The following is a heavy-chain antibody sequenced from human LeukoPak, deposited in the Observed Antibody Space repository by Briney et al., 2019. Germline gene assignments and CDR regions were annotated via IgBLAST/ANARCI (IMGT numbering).Heavy chain of an antibody. D-gene: IGHD4-17*01. CDR3: ARLGTTVTHFDY. V-gene: IGHV3-66*01. CDR1: GFTVSSNY. CDR2: IYSGGST. Sequence: GGSLRLSCAASGFTVSSNYMSWVRQAPGKGPEWVSVIYSGGSTYYADSVKGRFTISRDNSKSTLYLQMNSLRAEDTAVYFCARLGTTVTHFDYWGQGTLVTVSS. J-gene: IGHJ4*02.